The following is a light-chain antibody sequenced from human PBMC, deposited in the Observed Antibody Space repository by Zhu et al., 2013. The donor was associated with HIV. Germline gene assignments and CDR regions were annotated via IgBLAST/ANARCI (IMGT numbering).Light chain of an antibody. J-gene: IGKJ5*01. V-gene: IGKV3-11*01. Sequence: EIVLTQSPATLSLSPGERATLSCRASQSINYSLGWYQQKPGQSPRLLIYDASNRATGIPARFSGSGSGTNFTLIISRLEAEDCALYFCHQYGTLPSIFGQGTRLEIK. CDR2: DAS. CDR3: HQYGTLPSI. CDR1: QSINYS.